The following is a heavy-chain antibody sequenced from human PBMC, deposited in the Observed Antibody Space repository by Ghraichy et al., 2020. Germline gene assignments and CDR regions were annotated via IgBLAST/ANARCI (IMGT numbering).Heavy chain of an antibody. CDR2: AYFVGST. CDR3: ARALNYVGFDY. D-gene: IGHD1-7*01. CDR1: GGAISSSAYS. J-gene: IGHJ4*02. Sequence: SETLSLTCAVSGGAISSSAYSWTWVRQPQEKGLNWMPSAYFVGSTYYNPSLKSRVPISLDNSKTQFSLELTSVTAADTAVYYCARALNYVGFDYWGQGTLVTVSS. V-gene: IGHV4-30-2*01.